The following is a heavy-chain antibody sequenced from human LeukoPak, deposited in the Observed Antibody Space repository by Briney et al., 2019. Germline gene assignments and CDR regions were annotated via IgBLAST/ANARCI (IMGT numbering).Heavy chain of an antibody. V-gene: IGHV3-66*01. CDR2: IYSGGGK. D-gene: IGHD2-15*01. CDR1: GFTVSNKD. CDR3: AAGRGGVFDY. Sequence: GGSLTLSCTASGFTVSNKDMYWVRQAPAKGLEWVSVIYSGGGKYYAASVKGGSTISRDNSKNTLYFQMNSLRGEDTAVYYCAAGRGGVFDYWGQGTLVTVSS. J-gene: IGHJ4*02.